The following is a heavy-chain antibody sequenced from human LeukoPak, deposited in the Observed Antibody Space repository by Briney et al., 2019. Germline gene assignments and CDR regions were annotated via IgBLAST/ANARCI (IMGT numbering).Heavy chain of an antibody. CDR1: GYSISSGYY. V-gene: IGHV4-38-2*01. D-gene: IGHD1-26*01. Sequence: PSETLSLTCAVSGYSISSGYYWGWIRQPPGKGLEWIGSIYHSGSTYYNPSLKGRVTISVDTSKNQFSLKLSSVTAADTAVYYCARFSGSYPFDYWGQGTLVTVSS. CDR3: ARFSGSYPFDY. CDR2: IYHSGST. J-gene: IGHJ4*02.